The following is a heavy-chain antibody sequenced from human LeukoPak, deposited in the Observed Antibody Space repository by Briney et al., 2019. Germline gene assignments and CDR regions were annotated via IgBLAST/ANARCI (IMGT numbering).Heavy chain of an antibody. V-gene: IGHV3-7*01. CDR1: GFTFSNYW. Sequence: GGSLRLSCAASGFTFSNYWMTWVRQAPGKGLEWVANIKQDGSEKYYVDSVKGRFTISRDNAENSLYLQMDSLRAEDTAVYYCARGGGATDYWGQGTLVTVSS. CDR3: ARGGGATDY. CDR2: IKQDGSEK. J-gene: IGHJ4*02. D-gene: IGHD1-26*01.